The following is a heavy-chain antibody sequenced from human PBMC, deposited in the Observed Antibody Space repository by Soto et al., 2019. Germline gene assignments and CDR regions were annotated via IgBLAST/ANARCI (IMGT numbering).Heavy chain of an antibody. J-gene: IGHJ4*02. CDR3: ARQGSNSDFDF. D-gene: IGHD2-8*01. Sequence: QVQLVQSGAEVKKPGASVKVSCKASGYTFTGFYIHWVRQDPGQGLEWVGWINPNNGGTNYAQKFQAGVTMTRDTSITTAYMELSRLTSDDTALYFCARQGSNSDFDFWGQGTLVTVSS. CDR2: INPNNGGT. CDR1: GYTFTGFY. V-gene: IGHV1-2*02.